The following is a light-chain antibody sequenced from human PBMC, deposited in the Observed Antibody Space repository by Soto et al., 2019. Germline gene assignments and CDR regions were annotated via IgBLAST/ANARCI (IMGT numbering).Light chain of an antibody. Sequence: NFMLTQPHSVSESPGKTVTISCTGSSGSIASNYVQWYQQRPGSAPTTVIYEDNQRPSGVPDRFSGSIDSSSNSASLTISGLKTDDEADYYCQSYDSSNHRVVFGGGTKVTVL. CDR3: QSYDSSNHRVV. CDR1: SGSIASNY. CDR2: EDN. V-gene: IGLV6-57*02. J-gene: IGLJ2*01.